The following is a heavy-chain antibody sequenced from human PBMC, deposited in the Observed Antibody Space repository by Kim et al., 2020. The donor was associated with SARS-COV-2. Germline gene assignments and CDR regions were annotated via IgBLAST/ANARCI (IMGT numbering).Heavy chain of an antibody. V-gene: IGHV5-10-1*01. J-gene: IGHJ4*02. CDR1: GYSFTSYW. Sequence: GESLKISCKGSGYSFTSYWISWVRQMPGKGLEWMGRIDPSDSYTNYSPSFQGHVTISADKSISTAYLQWSSLKASDTAMYYCARQGVVEMATITLYYFDYWGQGTLVTVSS. CDR3: ARQGVVEMATITLYYFDY. CDR2: IDPSDSYT. D-gene: IGHD4-4*01.